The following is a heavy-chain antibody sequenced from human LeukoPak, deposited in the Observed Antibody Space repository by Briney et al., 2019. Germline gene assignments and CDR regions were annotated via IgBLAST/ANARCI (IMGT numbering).Heavy chain of an antibody. J-gene: IGHJ4*02. CDR1: GGSISSSSYY. D-gene: IGHD3-22*01. Sequence: SETLSLTCTVSGGSISSSSYYWGGIRQPPGTGLEWIGSIYYSGSTYYNPSLKSRVTISVDTSKNQFSLKLSSVTAADTAVYFCARQPPDTASFDYWGQGTLVTVSS. CDR2: IYYSGST. V-gene: IGHV4-39*07. CDR3: ARQPPDTASFDY.